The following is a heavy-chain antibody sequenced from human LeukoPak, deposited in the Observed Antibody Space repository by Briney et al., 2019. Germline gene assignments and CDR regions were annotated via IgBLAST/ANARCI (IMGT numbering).Heavy chain of an antibody. CDR3: ARTEYSSIAGIDY. CDR1: GGSISYYY. D-gene: IGHD6-6*01. V-gene: IGHV4-59*01. CDR2: IYYSGST. Sequence: SETLSLTCTVSGGSISYYYWSWVRQPPGKGLEWIGYIYYSGSTNYNPSLKSRVTISVDTSKNQFSLKLSSVTAADTAVYYCARTEYSSIAGIDYWGQGTLVTVSS. J-gene: IGHJ4*02.